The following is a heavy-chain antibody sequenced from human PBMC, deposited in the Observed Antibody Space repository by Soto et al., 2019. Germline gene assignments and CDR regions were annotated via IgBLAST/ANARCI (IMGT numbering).Heavy chain of an antibody. V-gene: IGHV4-34*01. D-gene: IGHD6-19*01. CDR3: ARGLITGSHYSGGWYYFDS. CDR1: GESFSAYS. J-gene: IGHJ4*02. Sequence: SETLSLPCAVYGESFSAYSWPWIRLILGKGLQWIGQINHSGSAIYNPSLKSRVTISVHTSNSQFSLELSSVTAADTAVYYCARGLITGSHYSGGWYYFDSWVQGTQVT. CDR2: INHSGSA.